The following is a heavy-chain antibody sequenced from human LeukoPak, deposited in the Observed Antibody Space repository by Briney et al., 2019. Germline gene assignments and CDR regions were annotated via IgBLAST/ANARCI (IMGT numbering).Heavy chain of an antibody. Sequence: PARSLRLSCAASGFTFSSYGMHWVRQAPGKGLEWVAVISYDGSNKYYADSVKGRFTISRDNSKNTLYLQMNSLRAEDTAVYYCAKGGWGDGYYSYFDYWGQGSLVNVSS. CDR2: ISYDGSNK. CDR1: GFTFSSYG. J-gene: IGHJ4*02. V-gene: IGHV3-30*18. D-gene: IGHD5-24*01. CDR3: AKGGWGDGYYSYFDY.